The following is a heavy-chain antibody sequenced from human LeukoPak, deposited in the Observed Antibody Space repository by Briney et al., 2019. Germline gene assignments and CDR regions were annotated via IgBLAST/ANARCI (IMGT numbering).Heavy chain of an antibody. CDR1: GFTFSSYS. V-gene: IGHV3-48*04. Sequence: GGSLRLSCAASGFTFSSYSMDWVRQAPGKGLEWVSYISSSGSTIYYADSVKGRFTISRDNAKNSLYLQMNSLRAEDTAVYYCASGAPTMVRGVGMDVWGQGTTVTVSS. D-gene: IGHD3-10*01. J-gene: IGHJ6*02. CDR2: ISSSGSTI. CDR3: ASGAPTMVRGVGMDV.